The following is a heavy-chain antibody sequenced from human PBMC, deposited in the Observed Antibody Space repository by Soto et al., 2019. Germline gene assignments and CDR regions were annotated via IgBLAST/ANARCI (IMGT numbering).Heavy chain of an antibody. CDR3: PRDINNWSDH. V-gene: IGHV3-7*01. CDR1: GFTFSSYW. CDR2: IKQDGSEK. J-gene: IGHJ5*02. Sequence: GGSLRLSCAASGFTFSSYWMSWVRQAPVSGLKRVANIKQDGSEKYYVDSVKGRFTISRDNAKNSLYLQMNSLRAEDTAVYYCPRDINNWSDHCGLRTLV.